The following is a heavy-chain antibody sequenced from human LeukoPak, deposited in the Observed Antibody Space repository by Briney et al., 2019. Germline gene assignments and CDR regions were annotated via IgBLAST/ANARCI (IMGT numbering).Heavy chain of an antibody. J-gene: IGHJ4*02. CDR1: GGTFSSYA. V-gene: IGHV1-69*05. Sequence: SVKVSCKASGGTFSSYAISWVRQAPGQGLEWMGGIIPIFGTANYAQKFQGRVTITTDESTSTAYMELSSLRSEDTAVYYCAREARRSQYYYDSSGTFDYWGQGTLVTVSS. CDR3: AREARRSQYYYDSSGTFDY. CDR2: IIPIFGTA. D-gene: IGHD3-22*01.